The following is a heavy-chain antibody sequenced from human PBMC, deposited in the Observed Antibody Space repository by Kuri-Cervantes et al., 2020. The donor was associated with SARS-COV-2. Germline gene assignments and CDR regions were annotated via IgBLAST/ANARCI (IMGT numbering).Heavy chain of an antibody. V-gene: IGHV1-3*01. CDR1: GYTFTSYA. CDR2: SNAGNGNT. D-gene: IGHD2-21*01. J-gene: IGHJ5*02. CDR3: ARQATGDLFRVQGKWFDP. Sequence: ASVKVSCKASGYTFTSYAMHWVRQAPGQRLEWMGWSNAGNGNTNYAQKLQGRVTMTTDTSTSTAYMELRSLRSDDTAVYYCARQATGDLFRVQGKWFDPWGQGTLVTVSS.